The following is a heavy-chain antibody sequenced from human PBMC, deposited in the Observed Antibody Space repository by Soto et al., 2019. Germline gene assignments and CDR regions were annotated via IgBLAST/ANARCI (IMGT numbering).Heavy chain of an antibody. CDR3: ARDPPLLELTPQGGWFDP. D-gene: IGHD3-3*01. V-gene: IGHV3-11*06. CDR1: GFTFSDYY. Sequence: PGGSLRLSCAASGFTFSDYYMSWIRQAPGKGLEWVSYISSSSSYTNYADSVKGRFTISRDNAKNSLYLQMNSLRAEDTAVYYCARDPPLLELTPQGGWFDPWGQGTLVTVSS. CDR2: ISSSSSYT. J-gene: IGHJ5*02.